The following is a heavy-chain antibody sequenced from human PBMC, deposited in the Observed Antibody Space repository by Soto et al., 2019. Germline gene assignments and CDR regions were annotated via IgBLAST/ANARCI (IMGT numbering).Heavy chain of an antibody. D-gene: IGHD2-8*02. Sequence: QVQLVQSGAEVKKPGASVKVSCKASGYTFTTYGISWVRQVPGQGVEWMGWNSAYNGNTNYAQKLQHRVTMTRDTSTSTAYMELRSLRSDDTAVYYCAREGQVGYTIFFQYWGQGTLVTVSS. CDR2: NSAYNGNT. J-gene: IGHJ1*01. V-gene: IGHV1-18*01. CDR3: AREGQVGYTIFFQY. CDR1: GYTFTTYG.